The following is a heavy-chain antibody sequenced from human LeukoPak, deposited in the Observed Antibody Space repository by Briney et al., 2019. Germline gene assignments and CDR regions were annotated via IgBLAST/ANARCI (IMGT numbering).Heavy chain of an antibody. J-gene: IGHJ4*02. Sequence: GGSLRLSYAASGFTFSDAWMSWVRQAPGKGLEWVGRIKSKTDGGTTDYAAPVKGRFTISRDDSKNTLYLQMNSLKTEDTAVYYCTTRGGSFSIFDCWGQGTLVTVSS. CDR3: TTRGGSFSIFDC. D-gene: IGHD1-26*01. CDR1: GFTFSDAW. V-gene: IGHV3-15*01. CDR2: IKSKTDGGTT.